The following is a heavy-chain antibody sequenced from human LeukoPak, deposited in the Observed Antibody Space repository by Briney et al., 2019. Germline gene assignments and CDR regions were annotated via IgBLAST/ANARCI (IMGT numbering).Heavy chain of an antibody. D-gene: IGHD3-22*01. Sequence: SETLSLTCTVSGYSISSGYYWGWIRQPPGKGLEWIGSIYHSGSTCYNPSLKSRVTISVDTSKNQFSLKLSSVTAADTAVYYCARVRAYYYDSSGPIDYWGQGTLVTVSS. CDR3: ARVRAYYYDSSGPIDY. V-gene: IGHV4-38-2*02. CDR2: IYHSGST. J-gene: IGHJ4*02. CDR1: GYSISSGYY.